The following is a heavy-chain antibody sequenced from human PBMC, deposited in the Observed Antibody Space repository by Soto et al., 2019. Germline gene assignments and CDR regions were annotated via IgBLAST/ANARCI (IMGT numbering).Heavy chain of an antibody. CDR3: ARLGGDPSGSSSPYGRES. V-gene: IGHV3-21*01. Sequence: GGSLRLSCAASGFTFSSYSMNWVRQAPGKGLEWVSSISSSSSYIYYADSVKGRFTISRDNAKNSLYLQMNSLRAEDTAAYYCARLGGDPSGSSSPYGRESWRKETTGT. D-gene: IGHD3-16*01. CDR1: GFTFSSYS. J-gene: IGHJ6*03. CDR2: ISSSSSYI.